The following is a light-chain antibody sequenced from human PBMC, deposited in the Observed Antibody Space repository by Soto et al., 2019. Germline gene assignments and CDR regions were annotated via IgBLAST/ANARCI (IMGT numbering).Light chain of an antibody. Sequence: EIVMTQSPATLSVSPGGRATLSCRASQSISSTLAWYQQKPGQAPRLLFYGASTRATDIPARFSGSGSGTEFTLTISSLQSEDFAVYYCQQYYYWPLTFGGGTKVEIK. CDR2: GAS. CDR3: QQYYYWPLT. V-gene: IGKV3-15*01. CDR1: QSISST. J-gene: IGKJ4*01.